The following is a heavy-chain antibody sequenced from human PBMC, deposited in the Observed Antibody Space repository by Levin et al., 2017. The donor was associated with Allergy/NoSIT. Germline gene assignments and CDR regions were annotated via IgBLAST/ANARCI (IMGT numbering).Heavy chain of an antibody. CDR2: IYISGST. J-gene: IGHJ3*02. V-gene: IGHV4-61*02. Sequence: SETLSLTCTVYDGSISSGTYYWSWIRQPAGKGLEWIGRIYISGSTSYNPSLKSRVTMSVDTSTNQFSLKLRSVTAADTAVYYCARLEYYDTLTGFGHDAFDMWGQGTMVNVSS. CDR1: DGSISSGTYY. CDR3: ARLEYYDTLTGFGHDAFDM. D-gene: IGHD3-9*01.